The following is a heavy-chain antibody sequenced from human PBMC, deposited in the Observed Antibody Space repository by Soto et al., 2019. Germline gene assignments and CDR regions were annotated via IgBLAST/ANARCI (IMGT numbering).Heavy chain of an antibody. CDR1: GFTASNFW. Sequence: PGGSLRLSXAASGFTASNFWMSWVRQAPGKGLEWIALIKRESEGGTADFAPLVKGRFTISRDDLKNTLYLDMNSLKTEDTAVYYCTVDSMRPYWGQGTMVTVSS. CDR3: TVDSMRPY. CDR2: IKRESEGGTA. V-gene: IGHV3-15*01. J-gene: IGHJ4*02.